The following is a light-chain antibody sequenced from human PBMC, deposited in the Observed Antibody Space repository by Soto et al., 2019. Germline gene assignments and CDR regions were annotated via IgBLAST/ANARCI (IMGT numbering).Light chain of an antibody. CDR2: SNN. CDR1: SSNIGSNT. CDR3: AAWDDSPYGPR. V-gene: IGLV1-44*01. J-gene: IGLJ2*01. Sequence: QPVLTQPPLASGTPGQRVTISCSGSSSNIGSNTVNWYQQLPGTAPKLLIYSNNQRPSGVPDRFSGSKSGTSASLAISGLQSEDEADYYCAAWDDSPYGPRFGGGTKLTVL.